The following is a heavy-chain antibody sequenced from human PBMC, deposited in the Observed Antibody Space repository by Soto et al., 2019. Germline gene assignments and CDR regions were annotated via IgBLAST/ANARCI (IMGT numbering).Heavy chain of an antibody. J-gene: IGHJ4*02. D-gene: IGHD1-1*01. CDR1: GYTFTTIP. CDR3: ARDGGLLEY. V-gene: IGHV1-3*05. CDR2: INTGNGDT. Sequence: QVQLVQSGAEEKKPGASVRVSCKASGYTFTTIPMHWVRQAPGRRLEWMGWINTGNGDTKYSHKFQDRVTITRDTSASTAYMELSSLTSEDTAVYYCARDGGLLEYWGQGTLVTVSS.